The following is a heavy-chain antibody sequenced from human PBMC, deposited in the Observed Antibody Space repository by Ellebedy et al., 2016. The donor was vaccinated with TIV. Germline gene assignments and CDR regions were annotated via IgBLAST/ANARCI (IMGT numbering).Heavy chain of an antibody. CDR3: ARGLTYCGGDCSGYFQH. CDR2: INHNGKT. V-gene: IGHV4-34*01. CDR1: GGSFSGYY. Sequence: SETLSLTCAVYGGSFSGYYWSWIRQPPGKGLEWIGEINHNGKTNYSPSLTSRITVSVDTSKNQFYLKLSSVTAADTAVYYCARGLTYCGGDCSGYFQHWGQGTLVTVSS. D-gene: IGHD2-21*02. J-gene: IGHJ1*01.